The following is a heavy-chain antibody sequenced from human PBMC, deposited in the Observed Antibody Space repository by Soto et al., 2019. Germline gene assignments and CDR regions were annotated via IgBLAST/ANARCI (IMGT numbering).Heavy chain of an antibody. CDR3: ARGNYDFCSGLDY. CDR1: GFTFSSFC. CDR2: KWDDGRKK. V-gene: IGHV3-33*01. D-gene: IGHD3-3*01. J-gene: IGHJ4*02. Sequence: GGSLKLSCAASGFTFSSFCMHWVRQAPGKGPEGVAVKWDDGRKKWYAESVKGRFNNSRDNSKNKPQLKKKKLKAEDTAVYYCARGNYDFCSGLDYWGQGALVTVSS.